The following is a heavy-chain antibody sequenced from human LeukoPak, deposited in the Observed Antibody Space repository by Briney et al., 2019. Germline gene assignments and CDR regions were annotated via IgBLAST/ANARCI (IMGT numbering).Heavy chain of an antibody. CDR1: GFTFSSYA. D-gene: IGHD2-21*02. V-gene: IGHV3-23*01. CDR2: ISGSGGST. CDR3: AKGVYCGGDCYWFDY. J-gene: IGHJ4*02. Sequence: GGSLRLSCAASGFTFSSYAMSWVRQAPGKGLEWVSAISGSGGSTYYADSVRGRFTISRDNSKNTLYLQMNSLRADDTAVYYCAKGVYCGGDCYWFDYWGQGTLVTVSS.